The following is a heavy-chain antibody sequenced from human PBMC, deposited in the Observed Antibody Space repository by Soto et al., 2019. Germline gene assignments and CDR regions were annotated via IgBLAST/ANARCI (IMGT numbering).Heavy chain of an antibody. V-gene: IGHV4-4*07. CDR3: ARDGGIVGAVGWSDP. CDR2: IYTSGST. D-gene: IGHD1-26*01. CDR1: GGSISSYY. Sequence: QVQLQESGPGLVKPSETLSLTCTVSGGSISSYYWSWIRQPAGKGLEWIGRIYTSGSTNYNPSLKSRVTMPVHKSKNQFALRLSSVTAADTAGYYCARDGGIVGAVGWSDPCGQGTLVTVSS. J-gene: IGHJ5*02.